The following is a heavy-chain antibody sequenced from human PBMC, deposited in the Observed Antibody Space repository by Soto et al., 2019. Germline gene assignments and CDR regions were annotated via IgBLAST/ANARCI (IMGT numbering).Heavy chain of an antibody. J-gene: IGHJ4*02. CDR3: ASYRWLQPRFDY. D-gene: IGHD5-12*01. CDR2: ISSSSSYI. CDR1: GFTLSTYI. V-gene: IGHV3-21*01. Sequence: PGGSLRLSCADSGFTLSTYIMDWVRQAPGKGLEWVSSISSSSSYIYYADSVKGRFTISRDNAKNSLYLQMNSLRAEDTAVYYCASYRWLQPRFDYWGQGTLVTVSS.